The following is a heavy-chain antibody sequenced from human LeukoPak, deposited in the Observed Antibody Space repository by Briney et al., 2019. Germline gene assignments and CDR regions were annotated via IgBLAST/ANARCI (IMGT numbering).Heavy chain of an antibody. Sequence: PGGSLRLSCAASGFNLRKNVMTWVRQAPGKGLEWVSGINNHDGNTYNADSVKGRFFISRDDSKSTVYLQMNSLRAEDTAVYYCARDYYDSGSYGGISFDYWGQGTLVTVSS. V-gene: IGHV3-23*01. CDR1: GFNLRKNV. D-gene: IGHD3-10*01. J-gene: IGHJ4*02. CDR3: ARDYYDSGSYGGISFDY. CDR2: INNHDGNT.